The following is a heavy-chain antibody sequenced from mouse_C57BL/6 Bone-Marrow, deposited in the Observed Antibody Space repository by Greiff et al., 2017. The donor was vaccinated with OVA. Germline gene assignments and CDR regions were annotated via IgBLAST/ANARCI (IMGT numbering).Heavy chain of an antibody. Sequence: EVKLMESGGGLVQPGGSLKLSCAASGFTFSDYYMYWVRQTPEKRLEWVAYISNGGGSTNYPDTVKGRFTISRDNAKNTLYLQMSRLKSEDTAMYYCARHYYYGKDWYFDVWGTGTTVTVSS. CDR2: ISNGGGST. CDR1: GFTFSDYY. J-gene: IGHJ1*03. V-gene: IGHV5-12*01. D-gene: IGHD1-1*01. CDR3: ARHYYYGKDWYFDV.